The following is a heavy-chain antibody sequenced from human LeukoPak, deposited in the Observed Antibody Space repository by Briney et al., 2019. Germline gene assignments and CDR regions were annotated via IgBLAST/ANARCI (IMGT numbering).Heavy chain of an antibody. CDR2: ISAATTRT. CDR1: GFSFSGYA. Sequence: GGSLRLSCAASGFSFSGYAMRWVRQAPGKGLECVSSISAATTRTYYADSVKGRFTISRDNSKDTLYLQMSGLRAEDTATYYCAKMGYSGYEDRTFWYSSWGQGTLVTVSS. D-gene: IGHD5-12*01. V-gene: IGHV3-23*01. CDR3: AKMGYSGYEDRTFWYSS. J-gene: IGHJ5*02.